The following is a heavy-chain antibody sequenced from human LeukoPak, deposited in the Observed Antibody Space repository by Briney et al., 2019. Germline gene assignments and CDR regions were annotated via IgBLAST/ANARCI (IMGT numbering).Heavy chain of an antibody. J-gene: IGHJ4*02. CDR3: ARSVVVVVPGTVDY. V-gene: IGHV4-39*01. D-gene: IGHD2-15*01. Sequence: SETLSLTCTVSGGSISSSSYYWGWIRRPPGKGLEWIGTIYYTGSAYYNPSLKSRVTISVDTSNNQFSLKLSSVTAADTAVYYCARSVVVVVPGTVDYWGQGTLVTVSS. CDR2: IYYTGSA. CDR1: GGSISSSSYY.